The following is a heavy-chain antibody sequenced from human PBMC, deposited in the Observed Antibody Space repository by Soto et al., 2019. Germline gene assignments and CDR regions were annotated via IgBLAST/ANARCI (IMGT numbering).Heavy chain of an antibody. V-gene: IGHV4-59*11. Sequence: PSETLSLTCTVSGGSISGHYWTWTRKSPGKGLAWIGYIFYSGSTNYNPSLKSRVTISVDTSKNQFSLKLSSVTAADTAVYYCARVGSSGWSPDYWGQGTLVTVSS. J-gene: IGHJ4*02. D-gene: IGHD6-19*01. CDR3: ARVGSSGWSPDY. CDR2: IFYSGST. CDR1: GGSISGHY.